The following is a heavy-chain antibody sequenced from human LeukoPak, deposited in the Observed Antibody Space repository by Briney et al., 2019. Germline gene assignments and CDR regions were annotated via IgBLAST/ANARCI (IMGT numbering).Heavy chain of an antibody. Sequence: ASVKVSRKASGYTFTGYYMHWVRQAPGQGLEWMGWINPNSGGTNYAQKFQGRVTMTRDTSISTAYMELSRLRSDDTAVYYCASSYGDVGYFDYWGQGTLVTVSS. J-gene: IGHJ4*02. D-gene: IGHD4-17*01. CDR1: GYTFTGYY. V-gene: IGHV1-2*02. CDR3: ASSYGDVGYFDY. CDR2: INPNSGGT.